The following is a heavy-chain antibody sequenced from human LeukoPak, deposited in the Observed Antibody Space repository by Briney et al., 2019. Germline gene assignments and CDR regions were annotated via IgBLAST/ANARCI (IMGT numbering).Heavy chain of an antibody. D-gene: IGHD4-17*01. CDR1: GGSISSGGYS. CDR3: ASTVTTGYYFDH. CDR2: IYHSGST. Sequence: SETLSLTCAVSGGSISSGGYSWSWIRRPPGKGLEWIGYIYHSGSTYYNPSLKSRVTTSVDRSKNQFSLKLSSVTAADTAVYYCASTVTTGYYFDHWGQGTLVTVSS. V-gene: IGHV4-30-2*01. J-gene: IGHJ4*02.